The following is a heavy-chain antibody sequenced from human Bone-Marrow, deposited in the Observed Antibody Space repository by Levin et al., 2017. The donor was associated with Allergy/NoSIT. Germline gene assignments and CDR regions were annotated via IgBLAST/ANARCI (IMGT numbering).Heavy chain of an antibody. CDR3: ARDLVVPPAMLYFDL. CDR1: GGSVSSGGDY. D-gene: IGHD2-2*01. CDR2: ISHSGDT. J-gene: IGHJ2*01. V-gene: IGHV4-31*02. Sequence: SCTVSGGSVSSGGDYWNWIRQHPGKGLEWIGYISHSGDTYYNPSLKSRVTMSLDMSKNQFSLKLSSVTAADTAVYYCARDLVVPPAMLYFDLWGRGTLVTVSS.